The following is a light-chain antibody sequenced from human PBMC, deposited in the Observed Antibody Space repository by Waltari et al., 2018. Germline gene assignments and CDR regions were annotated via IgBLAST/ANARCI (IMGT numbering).Light chain of an antibody. Sequence: EIVLTQSPGTASLSPGERVTFPCRASQSVGSSSLAWYQQKPGQAPRLVIYRASRRAHGIPDRFSGSGSGTDFSLTISRLEPEDFAVYYCQQHGTLPATFGQGTKVEIK. CDR3: QQHGTLPAT. CDR2: RAS. CDR1: QSVGSSS. J-gene: IGKJ1*01. V-gene: IGKV3-20*01.